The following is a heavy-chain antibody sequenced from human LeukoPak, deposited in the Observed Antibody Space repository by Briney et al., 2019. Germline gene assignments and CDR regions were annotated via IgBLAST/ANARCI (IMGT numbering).Heavy chain of an antibody. Sequence: PSETLSLTCTVSAGSITNYFRSWIRQPPGKGLEWIGYVYYSGTANYNPSLKSRVTILLDTSKNQFSLNLSSVTAADTAMYYCARALTARGSYDYWGQGTLVTVSS. CDR1: AGSITNYF. CDR3: ARALTARGSYDY. CDR2: VYYSGTA. V-gene: IGHV4-59*01. J-gene: IGHJ4*02. D-gene: IGHD3-10*01.